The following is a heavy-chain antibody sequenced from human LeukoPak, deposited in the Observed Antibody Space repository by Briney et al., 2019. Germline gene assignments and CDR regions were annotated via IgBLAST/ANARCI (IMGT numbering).Heavy chain of an antibody. J-gene: IGHJ3*02. CDR3: RYPGDAFDI. Sequence: PGGSLRLSCAASGFTFSSYGMHWVRQAPGKGLEWVAVISYDGSNKYYADSVKGRFTISRDNSKNTLYLQMNSLRAEDTAVYYSRYPGDAFDIWGQGTMVTVSS. D-gene: IGHD2-2*02. CDR2: ISYDGSNK. V-gene: IGHV3-30*03. CDR1: GFTFSSYG.